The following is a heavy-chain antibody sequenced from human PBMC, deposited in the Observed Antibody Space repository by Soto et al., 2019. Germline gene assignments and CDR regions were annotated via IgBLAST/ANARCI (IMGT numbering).Heavy chain of an antibody. D-gene: IGHD2-2*01. CDR3: ARRSTRGVDY. J-gene: IGHJ4*02. CDR2: ISYDGSYK. Sequence: QVQLVESGGGVVQPGRSLRLSCAASGFTFSSYSMYWVRQAPGKGLEWVAVISYDGSYKYYADSVKGRFTISRDNSKNTLYLQMNSLRAEDTAMYYCARRSTRGVDYWGQGTLVTVSS. V-gene: IGHV3-30-3*01. CDR1: GFTFSSYS.